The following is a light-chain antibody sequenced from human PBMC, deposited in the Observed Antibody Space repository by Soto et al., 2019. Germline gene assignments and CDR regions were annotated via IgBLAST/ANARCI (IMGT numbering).Light chain of an antibody. CDR3: LQHNSYPRT. Sequence: DIQMTQSPSSLSASVGDRVTITCRASQGLGNDLGWYQQKPGKAPKRLIYLTYSLQTGVPSRFRGSGSGTEFSLTISSLQPEDSATYFCLQHNSYPRTFGQGTKVDIK. CDR1: QGLGND. V-gene: IGKV1-17*01. CDR2: LTY. J-gene: IGKJ1*01.